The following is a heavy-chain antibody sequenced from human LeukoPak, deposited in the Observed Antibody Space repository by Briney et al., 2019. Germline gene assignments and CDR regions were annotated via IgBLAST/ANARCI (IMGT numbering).Heavy chain of an antibody. Sequence: SETLSLTCSVSGGSISSYYWSWIRQPPGKGLEWIGYIYYSGSTNYNPSLKSRVTISLDTSKSQFSLKLTSVTAADTAVYYCARAPIPYDRSRTDYRFEPWGQGTLVTVAS. CDR3: ARAPIPYDRSRTDYRFEP. D-gene: IGHD3-16*01. V-gene: IGHV4-59*01. CDR2: IYYSGST. CDR1: GGSISSYY. J-gene: IGHJ5*02.